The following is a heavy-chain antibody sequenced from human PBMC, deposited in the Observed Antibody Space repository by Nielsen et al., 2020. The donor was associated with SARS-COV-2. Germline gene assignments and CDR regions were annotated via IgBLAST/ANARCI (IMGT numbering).Heavy chain of an antibody. CDR2: ISGSGGST. D-gene: IGHD6-6*01. Sequence: GESLKISCAASGFTFSSYSMNWVRQAPGKGLDWVSAISGSGGSTYYADSVKGRFTISRDNSKNTLYLQMNSLRAEDTAVYYCAKERASSSGYCFDYWGQGTLVTVSS. CDR1: GFTFSSYS. CDR3: AKERASSSGYCFDY. J-gene: IGHJ4*02. V-gene: IGHV3-23*01.